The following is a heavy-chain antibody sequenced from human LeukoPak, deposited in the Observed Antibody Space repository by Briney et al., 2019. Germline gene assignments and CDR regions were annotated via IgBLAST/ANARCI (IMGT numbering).Heavy chain of an antibody. J-gene: IGHJ4*02. CDR2: ISGSADST. V-gene: IGHV3-23*01. D-gene: IGHD3-3*01. CDR1: GLTFGGSA. Sequence: GGSLRLSCAASGLTFGGSAMSWVRQAPGKGLEWVSSISGSADSTYYADSVKGRFTISRDNSKNTLYLHMNSLRAEDTAVYYCAKGGMTIFGVDYWGQGNLVTVSS. CDR3: AKGGMTIFGVDY.